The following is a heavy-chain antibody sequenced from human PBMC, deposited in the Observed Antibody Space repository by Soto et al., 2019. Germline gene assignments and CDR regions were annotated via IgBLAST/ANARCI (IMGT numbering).Heavy chain of an antibody. V-gene: IGHV4-31*03. CDR2: IYNSGTT. CDR1: GAPISSGGFY. Sequence: SETLSLTCNVSGAPISSGGFYWGWIRQHPGKGPEWIGYIYNSGTTFYNPSLGSRVTMSLDAAKNHFSLELRSVTVADTAVYYCAREPISTPRGVTQVDPWGQGTQVTVSS. J-gene: IGHJ5*02. CDR3: AREPISTPRGVTQVDP. D-gene: IGHD3-10*01.